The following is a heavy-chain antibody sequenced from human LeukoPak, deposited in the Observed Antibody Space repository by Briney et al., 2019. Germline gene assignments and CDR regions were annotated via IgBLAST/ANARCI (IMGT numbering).Heavy chain of an antibody. D-gene: IGHD3-22*01. CDR1: GFTFSSYG. CDR3: AKDSSGYSPLDY. J-gene: IGHJ4*02. V-gene: IGHV3-30*18. Sequence: PGGSLRLSCAASGFTFSSYGMHWVRQAPGKGLEWVAVISYDGSNKYYADSVKGRFTISGDNSKNTLYLQMNSLRAEDTAVYYCAKDSSGYSPLDYWGQGTLVTVSS. CDR2: ISYDGSNK.